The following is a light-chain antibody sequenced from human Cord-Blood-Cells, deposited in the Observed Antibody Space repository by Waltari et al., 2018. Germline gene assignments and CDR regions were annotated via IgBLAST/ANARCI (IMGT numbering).Light chain of an antibody. V-gene: IGLV2-8*01. CDR3: SSYAGSNNLV. Sequence: QSALTQPPSASGSPGPSVTISCTGTSSDVGGYNYVYWYQQHPGKAPNLMIYEVSKRPSGVPDRFSGSKSGNTASLTVSGLQAEDEADYYCSSYAGSNNLVFGTGTKVTVL. CDR2: EVS. CDR1: SSDVGGYNY. J-gene: IGLJ1*01.